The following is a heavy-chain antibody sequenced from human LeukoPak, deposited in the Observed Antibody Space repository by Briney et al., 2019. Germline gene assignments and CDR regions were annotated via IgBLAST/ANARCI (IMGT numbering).Heavy chain of an antibody. D-gene: IGHD3-22*01. J-gene: IGHJ4*02. V-gene: IGHV1-69*05. CDR3: ARDSLEYYDSSGYYLY. Sequence: VKVSCKASGGTFSSYAISWVRKAPGQGLEWMGGIIPIFGTANYAQKFQGRVTITTDESTSTAYMELSSLRSEDTAVYYCARDSLEYYDSSGYYLYWGQGTLVTVSS. CDR1: GGTFSSYA. CDR2: IIPIFGTA.